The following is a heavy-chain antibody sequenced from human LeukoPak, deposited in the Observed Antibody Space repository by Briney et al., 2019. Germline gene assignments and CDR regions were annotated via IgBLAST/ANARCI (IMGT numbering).Heavy chain of an antibody. J-gene: IGHJ4*02. CDR1: GYTFTSYD. D-gene: IGHD5-24*01. V-gene: IGHV1-8*01. Sequence: ASVKVSCEASGYTFTSYDINWVRQATGQGLEWMGYMNPNSGKTEYAQKFQGRVTMTADTSISTAYMELSSLTSEDTAVYYCARELRRDAYWGQGTLVTVSS. CDR2: MNPNSGKT. CDR3: ARELRRDAY.